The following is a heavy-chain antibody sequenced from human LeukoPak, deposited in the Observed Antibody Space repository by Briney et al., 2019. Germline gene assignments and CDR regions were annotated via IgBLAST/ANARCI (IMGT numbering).Heavy chain of an antibody. D-gene: IGHD6-19*01. CDR2: INPNSGGT. CDR1: GYTFTGYY. V-gene: IGHV1-2*02. Sequence: ASVKVSCKASGYTFTGYYMHWVRQAPGQGLEWMGWINPNSGGTSYAPNFQGRVTMTRDTSISTAYMELSSLRSDDTAVYFCARDRVGSAWDFDYWGQGTLVTVSS. J-gene: IGHJ4*02. CDR3: ARDRVGSAWDFDY.